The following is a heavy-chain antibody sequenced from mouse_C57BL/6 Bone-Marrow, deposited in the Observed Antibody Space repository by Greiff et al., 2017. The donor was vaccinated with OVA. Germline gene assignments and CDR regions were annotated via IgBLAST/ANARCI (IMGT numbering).Heavy chain of an antibody. V-gene: IGHV1-82*01. CDR1: GYAFSSSW. Sequence: VQLQQSGPELVQPGASVKISCKASGYAFSSSWRNWVKPRPGKGLEWIGRIYPGDGDTNYNGKLQGKATLTADNSSRPAYMQLSSLTSEDSAVYFCARSPLYYSNFAWFAYWGQGTLVTVSA. J-gene: IGHJ3*01. D-gene: IGHD2-5*01. CDR2: IYPGDGDT. CDR3: ARSPLYYSNFAWFAY.